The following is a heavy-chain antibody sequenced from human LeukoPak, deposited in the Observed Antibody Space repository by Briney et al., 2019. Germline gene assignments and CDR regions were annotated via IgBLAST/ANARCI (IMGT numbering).Heavy chain of an antibody. CDR1: GYTFSSYD. J-gene: IGHJ4*02. CDR3: ARDWGKGEYYFDY. D-gene: IGHD7-27*01. Sequence: ASVKVSCKASGYTFSSYDISWVRQAPGQGLEWMGWISAYNGNTRYAQKFQGRVTMTTDTSTSTAYMELRSLRSDDTAVYYCARDWGKGEYYFDYWGQGTLVTVSS. V-gene: IGHV1-18*01. CDR2: ISAYNGNT.